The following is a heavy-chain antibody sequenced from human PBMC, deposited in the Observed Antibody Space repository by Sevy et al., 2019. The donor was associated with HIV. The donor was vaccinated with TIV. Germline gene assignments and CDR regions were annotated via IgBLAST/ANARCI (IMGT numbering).Heavy chain of an antibody. D-gene: IGHD3-22*01. J-gene: IGHJ3*02. CDR3: ASQIYYYDSSGYSRDAFDI. Sequence: SETLSLTCTVSGGSISSSSYYWGWIRQPPGKGLEWIGSIYYSGSTYYNPSLKSRVTISVDTSKNQFSLMLSSVTAADTAVYYCASQIYYYDSSGYSRDAFDIWGQGTMVTVSS. V-gene: IGHV4-39*01. CDR1: GGSISSSSYY. CDR2: IYYSGST.